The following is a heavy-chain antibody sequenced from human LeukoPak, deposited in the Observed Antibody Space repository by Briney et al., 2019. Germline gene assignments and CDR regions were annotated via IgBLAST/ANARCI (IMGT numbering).Heavy chain of an antibody. CDR1: GGSISSYY. Sequence: SETLSLTCSVSGGSISSYYWSWIRQPPGKGLEWIGYIYYSGSTNYNPSLKSRVTISVDTSKNQFSLKLSSVTAADTAVYYCARAAADYYDSSGYYSFFFDYWGQGTLVTVSS. CDR3: ARAAADYYDSSGYYSFFFDY. V-gene: IGHV4-59*08. CDR2: IYYSGST. D-gene: IGHD3-22*01. J-gene: IGHJ4*02.